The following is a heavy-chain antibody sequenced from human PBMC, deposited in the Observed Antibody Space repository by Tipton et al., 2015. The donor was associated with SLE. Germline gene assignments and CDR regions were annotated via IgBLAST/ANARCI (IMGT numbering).Heavy chain of an antibody. CDR2: ISYDGTTK. D-gene: IGHD3-22*01. J-gene: IGHJ4*02. CDR1: GLTFRFYG. Sequence: SLRLSCAASGLTFRFYGMHWVRQAPGKGLEWVAVISYDGTTKYYADSVKGRFTISRDNSKSTLYLEMNSLRAEDTAVYYCAKDRYHYDSSGDFDYWGQGTLVTVSS. CDR3: AKDRYHYDSSGDFDY. V-gene: IGHV3-30*18.